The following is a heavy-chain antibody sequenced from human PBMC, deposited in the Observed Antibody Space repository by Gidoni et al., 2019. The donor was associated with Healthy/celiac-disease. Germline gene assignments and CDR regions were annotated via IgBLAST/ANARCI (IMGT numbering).Heavy chain of an antibody. J-gene: IGHJ5*02. CDR1: GFTFSNAW. CDR3: TTVRTRGYRNWFDP. Sequence: EVQLVESGGGLVKPGGSLRLSCAASGFTFSNAWMSWVRQAHGKGLGWVGRIKSKTDGGTTDYAAPVKGRFTISRDDSKNTLYLQMNSLKTEDTAVYYCTTVRTRGYRNWFDPWGQGTLVTVSS. V-gene: IGHV3-15*01. CDR2: IKSKTDGGTT. D-gene: IGHD5-12*01.